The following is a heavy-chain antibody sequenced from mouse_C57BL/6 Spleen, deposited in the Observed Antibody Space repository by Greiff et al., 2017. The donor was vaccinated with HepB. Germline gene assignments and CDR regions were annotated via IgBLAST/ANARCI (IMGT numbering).Heavy chain of an antibody. Sequence: EVKVVESGGDLVKPGGSLKLSCAASGFTFSSYGMSWVRQTPDKRLEWVATISSGGSYTYYPDSVKGRFTISRDNAKNTLYLQMSSLKSEDTAMYYCARHGGSQFAYWGQGTLVTVSA. CDR3: ARHGGSQFAY. J-gene: IGHJ3*01. D-gene: IGHD6-1*01. V-gene: IGHV5-6*01. CDR2: ISSGGSYT. CDR1: GFTFSSYG.